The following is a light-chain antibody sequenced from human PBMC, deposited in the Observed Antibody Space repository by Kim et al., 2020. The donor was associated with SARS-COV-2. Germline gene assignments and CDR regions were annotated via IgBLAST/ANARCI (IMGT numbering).Light chain of an antibody. Sequence: ASTGVRVNITCRASQGISSYVDWYQQKPGKAPKLLIYAASTLQTGVPSRFSGSGSGTDFTLTISCLQSEDFATYSCQQYYSYPRTFGQGTKVDIK. CDR2: AAS. CDR1: QGISSY. CDR3: QQYYSYPRT. V-gene: IGKV1-8*01. J-gene: IGKJ1*01.